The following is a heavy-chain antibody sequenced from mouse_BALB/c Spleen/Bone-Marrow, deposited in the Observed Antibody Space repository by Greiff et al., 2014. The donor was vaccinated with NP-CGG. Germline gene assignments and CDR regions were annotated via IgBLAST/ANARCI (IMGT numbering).Heavy chain of an antibody. V-gene: IGHV1S81*02. Sequence: QVQLQQSGAELVKPGASVKLSCKASGYTFTNYWMHWVKQRPGQGLEWIGEINPSNGRTNYNEKFKSKATLTLDKSSSTAYMQLSSLTSEDSAVYYCARGFDYWGQGTTLTVSS. CDR2: INPSNGRT. CDR3: ARGFDY. J-gene: IGHJ2*01. CDR1: GYTFTNYW.